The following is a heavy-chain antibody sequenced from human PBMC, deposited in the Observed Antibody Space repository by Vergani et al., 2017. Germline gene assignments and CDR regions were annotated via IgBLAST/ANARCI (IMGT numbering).Heavy chain of an antibody. CDR2: ISYDGSNK. CDR1: GFTFSSYG. V-gene: IGHV3-30*18. J-gene: IGHJ4*02. Sequence: QVQLVESGGGVVQPGRSLRLSCAASGFTFSSYGMHWVRPAPGKGLEWVAVISYDGSNKYYADSVKGRFTISRDNSKNTLYLQMNSLRAEDTAVYYCAKDSHIVVVTAMTDWGQGTLVTVSS. D-gene: IGHD2-21*02. CDR3: AKDSHIVVVTAMTD.